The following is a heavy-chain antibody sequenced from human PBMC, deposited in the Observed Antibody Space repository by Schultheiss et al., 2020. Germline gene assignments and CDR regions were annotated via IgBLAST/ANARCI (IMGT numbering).Heavy chain of an antibody. J-gene: IGHJ4*02. Sequence: GGSLRLSCAASGFTFDDFTMHWVRQAPGKGLEWVSLISWDGGSTYYADSVKGRFTISRDNSKNSLYLQMNSLRTEDTALYYCAKDPDAYSSSSFDYWGQGTLVTVSS. D-gene: IGHD6-6*01. CDR3: AKDPDAYSSSSFDY. V-gene: IGHV3-43*01. CDR1: GFTFDDFT. CDR2: ISWDGGST.